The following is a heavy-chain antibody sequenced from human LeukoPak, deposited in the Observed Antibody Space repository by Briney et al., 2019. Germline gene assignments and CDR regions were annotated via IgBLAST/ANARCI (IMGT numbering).Heavy chain of an antibody. CDR2: IYYSGST. CDR3: ARAPGYYDSSGPQAHAFDI. V-gene: IGHV4-38-2*02. Sequence: SETLSLTCTVSGYSISSSYYWGWIRQPPGKGLEWIGRIYYSGSTYYNPSLKSRVTISVDTSKNQFSLKLSSVTAADTAVYYCARAPGYYDSSGPQAHAFDIWGQGTMVTVSS. D-gene: IGHD3-22*01. J-gene: IGHJ3*02. CDR1: GYSISSSYY.